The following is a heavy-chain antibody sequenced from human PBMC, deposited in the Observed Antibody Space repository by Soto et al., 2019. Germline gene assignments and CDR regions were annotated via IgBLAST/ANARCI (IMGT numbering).Heavy chain of an antibody. CDR2: IYDSGST. CDR1: GGSSSSYY. Sequence: PSETLSLTCTVSGGSSSSYYWSWIRQPPGKGLEWIGYIYDSGSTNYKSSLKSRVTISIDTSKNQFSLKLSSVTAADTAVYCCARRHYHYYYMDVWGKGTTVTVSS. CDR3: ARRHYHYYYMDV. V-gene: IGHV4-59*08. J-gene: IGHJ6*03.